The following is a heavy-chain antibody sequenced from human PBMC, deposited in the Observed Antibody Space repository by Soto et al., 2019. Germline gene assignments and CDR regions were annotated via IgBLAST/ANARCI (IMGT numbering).Heavy chain of an antibody. D-gene: IGHD1-7*01. V-gene: IGHV3-72*01. CDR3: ARRITGTPPADGGS. CDR1: GFTFSDHY. J-gene: IGHJ5*02. CDR2: IRNRANSYTT. Sequence: EVQLVESGGDLVQPGGSLRLSCAVSGFTFSDHYMDWVRQAPGKGLEWVGRIRNRANSYTTDYAASVKGRFTISRDDSNPSLHLQMNGLNTEDTAMYCCARRITGTPPADGGSWRKGTLVTVSS.